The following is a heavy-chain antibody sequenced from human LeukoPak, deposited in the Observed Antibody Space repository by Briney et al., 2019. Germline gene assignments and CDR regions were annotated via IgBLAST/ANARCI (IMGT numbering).Heavy chain of an antibody. CDR1: GFTFSSYW. D-gene: IGHD3-22*01. CDR2: VNGDGGTT. Sequence: GGSLRLSCAATGFTFSSYWMHWVRQVPGKGLVWVSHVNGDGGTTSSEDYVKGRFTISRDNAKNTLYLHMISLRAEDTAVYYCARDRGYTFDHWGQGTLVTVSS. V-gene: IGHV3-74*01. J-gene: IGHJ4*02. CDR3: ARDRGYTFDH.